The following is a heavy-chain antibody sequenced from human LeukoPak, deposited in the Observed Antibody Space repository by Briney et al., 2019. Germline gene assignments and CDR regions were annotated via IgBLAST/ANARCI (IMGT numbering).Heavy chain of an antibody. J-gene: IGHJ5*02. CDR1: GGSISSYY. D-gene: IGHD1-26*01. V-gene: IGHV4-4*09. CDR2: IYTSGST. CDR3: ARRGIVGATGGFDP. Sequence: SETLSLTCTVSGGSISSYYWSWIRQPPGKGLEWIGYIYTSGSTNYNPSLKSRVTISVDTSKNQFSLKLSFVTAADTAVYYCARRGIVGATGGFDPWGQGTLVTVSS.